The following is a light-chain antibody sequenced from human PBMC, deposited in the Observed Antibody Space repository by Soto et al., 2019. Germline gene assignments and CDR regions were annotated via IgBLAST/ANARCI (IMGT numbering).Light chain of an antibody. CDR2: DAY. V-gene: IGKV3-20*01. Sequence: ETVLTQAPGTLSVSPGERVILSCRASQSVSSNFIAWYQQKPGQAPRLLISDAYNRATGVPDRFSGSGSGTDFTLTISRLEPEDFAVYFCQQNDDSLWTFGQGTRVEIQ. CDR3: QQNDDSLWT. J-gene: IGKJ1*01. CDR1: QSVSSNF.